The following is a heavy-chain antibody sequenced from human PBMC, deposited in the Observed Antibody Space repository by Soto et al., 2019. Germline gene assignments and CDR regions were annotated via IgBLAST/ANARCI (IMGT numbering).Heavy chain of an antibody. J-gene: IGHJ3*02. Sequence: PSGTLSLTRTVSCGALSSFYWSWIRPPPGEGLGWIGYIYYSGSTNYNPSLKSRVTTSVDTSKNQFSLKLSSVTAADTAVYYCARGRFLGYCSSTSCYRDAFDIWGQGTMVTVSS. CDR3: ARGRFLGYCSSTSCYRDAFDI. D-gene: IGHD2-2*01. V-gene: IGHV4-59*08. CDR2: IYYSGST. CDR1: CGALSSFY.